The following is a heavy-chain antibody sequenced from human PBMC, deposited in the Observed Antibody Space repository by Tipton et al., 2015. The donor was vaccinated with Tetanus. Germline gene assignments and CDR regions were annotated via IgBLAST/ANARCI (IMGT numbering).Heavy chain of an antibody. V-gene: IGHV3-48*01. J-gene: IGHJ4*02. D-gene: IGHD1-26*01. Sequence: SLRLSCAASGFTFSSYSMNWVRQSPGKGLEWVSFISSSSSPSSRTIYYADSVKGRFTISRDIAKNSLYLQMSSLRAEDMAVYYCARDPLGDSDDTLDYWGQGVLVTVSS. CDR2: ISSSSSPSSRTI. CDR3: ARDPLGDSDDTLDY. CDR1: GFTFSSYS.